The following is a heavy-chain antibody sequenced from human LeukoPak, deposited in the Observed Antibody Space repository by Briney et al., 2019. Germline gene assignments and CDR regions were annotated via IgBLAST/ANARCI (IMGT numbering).Heavy chain of an antibody. D-gene: IGHD3-22*01. V-gene: IGHV1-8*02. Sequence: ASVKVSCKASGYTFTGYYMHWVRQAPGQGLEWMGWMNPNSGNTGYAQKFRGRVTMTRNTAINTAYMELSSLRSEDTAVYYCVREIGGSGYLPYDYWGQGTLVTVSS. CDR1: GYTFTGYY. CDR3: VREIGGSGYLPYDY. J-gene: IGHJ4*02. CDR2: MNPNSGNT.